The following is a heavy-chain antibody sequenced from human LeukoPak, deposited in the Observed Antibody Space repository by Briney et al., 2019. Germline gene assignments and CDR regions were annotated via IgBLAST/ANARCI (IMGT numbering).Heavy chain of an antibody. CDR2: ISYDGSNK. D-gene: IGHD3-22*01. V-gene: IGHV3-30*07. CDR1: GFTFSSYA. Sequence: PGGSLRLSCAASGFTFSSYAMHWVRQAPGKGLEWVAVISYDGSNKYYADSVKGRFTISRDNSKNTLYLQMNSLRAEDTAVYYCARDRGYDFDYWGQGTLVTVSS. J-gene: IGHJ4*02. CDR3: ARDRGYDFDY.